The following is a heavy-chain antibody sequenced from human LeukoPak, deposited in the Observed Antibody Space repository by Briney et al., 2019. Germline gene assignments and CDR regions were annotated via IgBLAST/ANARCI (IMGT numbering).Heavy chain of an antibody. D-gene: IGHD4-23*01. Sequence: SETLSLTCTVSGGSISSSSYYWGWIRQPPGKGLEWIGSIYYSGSTYYNPSLKSRVTISVDTPKNQFSLKLSSVTAADTAVYYCARQSVATVVPGALDYWGQGTLVTVSS. CDR2: IYYSGST. V-gene: IGHV4-39*01. CDR1: GGSISSSSYY. J-gene: IGHJ4*02. CDR3: ARQSVATVVPGALDY.